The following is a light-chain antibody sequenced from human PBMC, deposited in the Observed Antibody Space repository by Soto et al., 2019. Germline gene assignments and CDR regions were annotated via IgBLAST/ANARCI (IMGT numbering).Light chain of an antibody. J-gene: IGLJ1*01. Sequence: QSALTQAASVSGSPGQSITISCTGTSSDVGGFNYVSWYQQHPGKAPKLRIYDVTNRPSGVSYRFSGSKSGNTASLTISGLQAEDEADYYCNSYTSSSTYVFETGTKLTVL. CDR2: DVT. V-gene: IGLV2-14*03. CDR3: NSYTSSSTYV. CDR1: SSDVGGFNY.